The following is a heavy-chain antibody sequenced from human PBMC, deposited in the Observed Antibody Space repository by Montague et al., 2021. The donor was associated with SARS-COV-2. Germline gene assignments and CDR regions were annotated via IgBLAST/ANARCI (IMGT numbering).Heavy chain of an antibody. Sequence: SETLSLTCAVSGGSIRNYYWSWIRQPPGRGLEWIAYIYDSGNVDHNPSLKSRVTILVDTSKNQFSLKLSSVTAADTAVYYCAAQTDYYYYSLDVWGQGTTATVS. CDR1: GGSIRNYY. CDR2: IYDSGNV. CDR3: AAQTDYYYYSLDV. V-gene: IGHV4-59*08. J-gene: IGHJ6*02.